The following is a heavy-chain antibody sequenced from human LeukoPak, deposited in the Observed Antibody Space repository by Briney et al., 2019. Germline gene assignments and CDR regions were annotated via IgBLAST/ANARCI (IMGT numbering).Heavy chain of an antibody. CDR1: GFTFSRYA. CDR3: AKDVRRGDSPSEPIDY. CDR2: VSDSGGST. V-gene: IGHV3-23*01. Sequence: PGGSLRLSCATSGFTFSRYAMSWVRQAPGKGLEGVSTVSDSGGSTFYAESVKGRFTISRDNSKSTLYLQMSSLRVEDTAMYYCAKDVRRGDSPSEPIDYWGQGTQVTVSS. J-gene: IGHJ4*02. D-gene: IGHD3-10*02.